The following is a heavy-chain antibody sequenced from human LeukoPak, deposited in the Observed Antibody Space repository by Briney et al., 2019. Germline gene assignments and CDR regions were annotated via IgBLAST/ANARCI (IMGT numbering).Heavy chain of an antibody. J-gene: IGHJ5*02. CDR1: GYTFTSYD. D-gene: IGHD3-22*01. V-gene: IGHV1-8*01. CDR2: MNPNSGNT. Sequence: ASVEVSCKASGYTFTSYDINWVRQATGQGLEWTGWMNPNSGNTGYAQKFQGRVTMTRNTSISTAYMELSSLRSEDTAVYYCARGRSWRSGYSYWFDPWGQGTLVTVSS. CDR3: ARGRSWRSGYSYWFDP.